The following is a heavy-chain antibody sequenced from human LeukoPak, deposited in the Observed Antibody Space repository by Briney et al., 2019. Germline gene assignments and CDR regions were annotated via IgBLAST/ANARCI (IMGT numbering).Heavy chain of an antibody. CDR2: INHSGST. J-gene: IGHJ4*02. CDR3: ARGLVPATPIWGY. V-gene: IGHV4-34*01. Sequence: SETLSLTCAVYGGSFSGYYWSWIRQPPGKGLEWIGEINHSGSTNYNPSLKSRVTISVDTSKNQFSLKLSSVTAADTAAYYCARGLVPATPIWGYWGLGTLVTVSS. CDR1: GGSFSGYY. D-gene: IGHD2-15*01.